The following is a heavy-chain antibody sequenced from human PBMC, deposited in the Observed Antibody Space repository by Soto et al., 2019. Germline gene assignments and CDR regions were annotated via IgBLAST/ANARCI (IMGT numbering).Heavy chain of an antibody. J-gene: IGHJ6*02. CDR1: GGTFSSYA. CDR2: FIPIFGTA. V-gene: IGHV1-69*12. CDR3: ARDLARITTFGVLTTRRGGMDV. D-gene: IGHD3-3*01. Sequence: QVQLVQSGAEVKKPGSSVKVSCKASGGTFSSYAISWVRQAPGQGLEWMGGFIPIFGTANYAQKFQGRVTITADESTSTAYMGLSSLRSEDTAVYYCARDLARITTFGVLTTRRGGMDVWGQGTTVTVSS.